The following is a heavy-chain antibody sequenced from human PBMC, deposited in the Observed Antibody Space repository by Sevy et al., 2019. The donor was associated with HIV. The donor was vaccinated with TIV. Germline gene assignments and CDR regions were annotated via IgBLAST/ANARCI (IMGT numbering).Heavy chain of an antibody. CDR1: GGSISSYY. CDR2: IYYSGST. V-gene: IGHV4-59*08. J-gene: IGHJ6*03. Sequence: SETLSLTCTVSGGSISSYYWSWIRQPPGKGLEWIGYIYYSGSTNYNPPLKSRVTISVDTSKNQVSLNLSSVTAADTAVYYCARLSTAPAYYYYYYMDVWGKGTTVTVSS. D-gene: IGHD4-17*01. CDR3: ARLSTAPAYYYYYYMDV.